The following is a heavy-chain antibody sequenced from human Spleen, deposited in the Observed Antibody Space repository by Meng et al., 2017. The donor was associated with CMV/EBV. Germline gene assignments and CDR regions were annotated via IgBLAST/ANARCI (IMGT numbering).Heavy chain of an antibody. CDR3: AKSMLKYSSSSSFDY. Sequence: LSLTCAASGFTFDDYAMYWVRQAPGKGLEWVLGFSWNSGSTAYADSVKGRFTISRDNPKNTLYLQMNSLRAEDTAVYYCAKSMLKYSSSSSFDYWGQGTLVTVSS. CDR1: GFTFDDYA. CDR2: FSWNSGST. D-gene: IGHD6-6*01. V-gene: IGHV3-9*01. J-gene: IGHJ4*02.